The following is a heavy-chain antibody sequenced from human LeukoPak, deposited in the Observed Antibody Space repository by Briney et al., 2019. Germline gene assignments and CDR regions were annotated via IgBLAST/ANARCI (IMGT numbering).Heavy chain of an antibody. CDR3: AKARTYGIPVAVSFEH. CDR1: GITFGTSW. J-gene: IGHJ4*02. CDR2: IKEDGSEK. Sequence: GGSLRLSCAASGITFGTSWMGWVRQAPGKGLEWVANIKEDGSEKFNVDSVKGRFTNSRDHAKNSLYLQKNSLRAEDTAVYYCAKARTYGIPVAVSFEHWGQGTLVTVSS. V-gene: IGHV3-7*04. D-gene: IGHD6-19*01.